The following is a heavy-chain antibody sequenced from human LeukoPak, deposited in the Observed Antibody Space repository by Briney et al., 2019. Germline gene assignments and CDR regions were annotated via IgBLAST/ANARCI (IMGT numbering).Heavy chain of an antibody. J-gene: IGHJ4*02. CDR1: GGSISTTNW. CDR3: SRENGAFSPFGF. CDR2: ISLSGLT. D-gene: IGHD2-8*01. Sequence: PSETLSFICGVSGGSISTTNWWSWVRQPPGQGLEWIGEISLSGLTNYSPSLNSRVTMSLDKPKNQLSLNLSSVTAADTAVYYCSRENGAFSPFGFWGQGTLVTVPS. V-gene: IGHV4-4*02.